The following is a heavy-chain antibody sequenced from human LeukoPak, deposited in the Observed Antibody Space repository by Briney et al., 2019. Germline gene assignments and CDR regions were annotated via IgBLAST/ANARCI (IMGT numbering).Heavy chain of an antibody. CDR3: ARELYVVVVVAADYYGMDV. CDR1: GFTFSNYA. CDR2: ISYDGSNK. V-gene: IGHV3-30*04. Sequence: GGSLRLSCAASGFTFSNYAMHWVRQAPGKGLEWVAVISYDGSNKYYADSVKGRFTISRDNSKNTLYLQMNSLRAEDTAVYYCARELYVVVVVAADYYGMDVWGKGTTVTVSS. J-gene: IGHJ6*04. D-gene: IGHD2-15*01.